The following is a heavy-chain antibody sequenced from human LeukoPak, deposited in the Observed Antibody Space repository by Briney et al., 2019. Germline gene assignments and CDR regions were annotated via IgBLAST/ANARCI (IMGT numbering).Heavy chain of an antibody. Sequence: SETLSLTCTVSGGSISSGGHYWSWIRQPAGKGLEYLGRIYSTGSTNYNPSLRSRVTISVDTSKNHFSLKLSSVTAADTAVYYCARDQTYSGSGIYTYFDYWGQGILVTVSS. CDR1: GGSISSGGHY. CDR2: IYSTGST. D-gene: IGHD3-10*01. J-gene: IGHJ4*02. CDR3: ARDQTYSGSGIYTYFDY. V-gene: IGHV4-61*02.